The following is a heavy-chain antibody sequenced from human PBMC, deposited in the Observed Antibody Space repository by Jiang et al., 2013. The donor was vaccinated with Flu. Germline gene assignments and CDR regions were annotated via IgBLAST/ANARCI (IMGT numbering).Heavy chain of an antibody. V-gene: IGHV1-46*01. J-gene: IGHJ3*02. Sequence: YAQKFQGRVTMTRDTSTSTVYMELSSLRSEDTAVYYCARALGAVAGTWGWNAFDIWGQGTMVTVSS. CDR3: ARALGAVAGTWGWNAFDI. D-gene: IGHD6-19*01.